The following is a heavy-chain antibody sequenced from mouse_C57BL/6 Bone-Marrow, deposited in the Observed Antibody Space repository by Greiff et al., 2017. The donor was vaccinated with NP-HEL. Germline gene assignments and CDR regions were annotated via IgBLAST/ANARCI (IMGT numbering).Heavy chain of an antibody. J-gene: IGHJ2*01. V-gene: IGHV6-3*01. CDR3: TITTVVHYFDY. CDR2: IRLKSDNYAT. D-gene: IGHD1-1*01. Sequence: EVKLMESGGGLVQPGGSMKLSCVASGFTFSNYWMNWVRQSPEKGLEWVAQIRLKSDNYATHYAESVKGRFTISRDDSKSSVYLQMNNLRAEDTGIYYCTITTVVHYFDYWGQGTTLTVSS. CDR1: GFTFSNYW.